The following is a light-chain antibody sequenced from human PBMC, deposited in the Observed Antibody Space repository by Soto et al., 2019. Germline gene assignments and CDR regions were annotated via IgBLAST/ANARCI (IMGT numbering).Light chain of an antibody. J-gene: IGKJ1*01. CDR3: QHYNSYSEA. CDR1: QTISSW. Sequence: IHMTHSPSNLSWSLRGRITITCRASQTISSWLAWYQQKPGKAPKLLIYKASTLKSGVPSRFSGSGSGTEFTLTISSLQPDDFATYYCQHYNSYSEAFGQGTKGDIK. CDR2: KAS. V-gene: IGKV1-5*03.